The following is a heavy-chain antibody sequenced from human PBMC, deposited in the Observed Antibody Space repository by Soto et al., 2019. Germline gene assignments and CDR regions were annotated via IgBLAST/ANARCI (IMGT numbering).Heavy chain of an antibody. CDR2: IYSNGDT. Sequence: EVQLVETGGGLIQPGGSLRLSCAASGFSVGSNYMTWVRQSPGKGLEWVSLIYSNGDTDYADSVKDRFSISRDNCKNTLYLQMNNLRAEDTAVYNCARKSDSSPVPEADGVWGRGTLVTVSS. CDR1: GFSVGSNY. D-gene: IGHD2-8*01. CDR3: ARKSDSSPVPEADGV. J-gene: IGHJ4*02. V-gene: IGHV3-53*02.